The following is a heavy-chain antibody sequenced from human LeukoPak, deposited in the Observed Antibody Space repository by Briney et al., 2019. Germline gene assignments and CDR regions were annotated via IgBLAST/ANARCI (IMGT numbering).Heavy chain of an antibody. V-gene: IGHV1-69*02. Sequence: ASVKVSCKASGGTFSSYTISWVRQAPGQGLEWMGRIIPILGIANYAQKFQGRVTITADKSTSTAYMELSSLRSEDTAVYYCARAVGWCSGGSCYSLDYFDYWGQGTLVTVSS. CDR2: IIPILGIA. D-gene: IGHD2-15*01. CDR3: ARAVGWCSGGSCYSLDYFDY. J-gene: IGHJ4*02. CDR1: GGTFSSYT.